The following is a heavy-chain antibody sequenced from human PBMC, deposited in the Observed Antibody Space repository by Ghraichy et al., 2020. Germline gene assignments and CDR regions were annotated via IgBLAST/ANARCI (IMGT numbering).Heavy chain of an antibody. Sequence: GGSLRLSCAASGFTFSNYWMHWVRQVPGKGLVEVGRTNEYRTFVNYADSVKGRFTISRDNATDTLYLQMNGLTAEDAAVYYCANDLSGRYDFWGPGTLVTLSS. CDR1: GFTFSNYW. J-gene: IGHJ4*02. V-gene: IGHV3-74*01. CDR3: ANDLSGRYDF. D-gene: IGHD1-26*01. CDR2: TNEYRTFV.